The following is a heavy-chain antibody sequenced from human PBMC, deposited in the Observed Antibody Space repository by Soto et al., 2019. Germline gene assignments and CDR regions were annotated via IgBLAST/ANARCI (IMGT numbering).Heavy chain of an antibody. D-gene: IGHD3-16*01. CDR1: GYTFTNFG. CDR3: ARGGTPIEY. CDR2: ISAYNGNT. J-gene: IGHJ4*02. Sequence: QVQLVQSGAEVKKPGASVKVSCKASGYTFTNFGIIWVRQAPGQGLEWMGWISAYNGNTNSAQTFQGRVAMTTDTSTCTAYMELRSLKCDDTAVYYCARGGTPIEYWGQGTLVTVSS. V-gene: IGHV1-18*01.